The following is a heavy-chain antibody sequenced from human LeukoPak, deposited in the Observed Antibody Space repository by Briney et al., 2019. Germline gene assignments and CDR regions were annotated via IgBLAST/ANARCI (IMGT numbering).Heavy chain of an antibody. D-gene: IGHD2-8*01. Sequence: GAAVKVSCKFSVYTLTELSMHWVRQAPGKGREWMGGFDPEDGETIYAQKFQGRVTMTEDTSTDTAYMELSSLRSEDTAVYYCATSFAPVSYYMDVWGKGTTVTVSS. CDR3: ATSFAPVSYYMDV. V-gene: IGHV1-24*01. CDR1: VYTLTELS. J-gene: IGHJ6*03. CDR2: FDPEDGET.